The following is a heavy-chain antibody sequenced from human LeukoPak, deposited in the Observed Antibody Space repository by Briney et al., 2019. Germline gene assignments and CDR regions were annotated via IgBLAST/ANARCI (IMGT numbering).Heavy chain of an antibody. Sequence: GASVKVSCKASGGTFSSCAISWVRQAPGQGLEWMGRIIPILGIANYAQKFQGRVTITADKSTSTAYMELSSLRSEDTAVYYCARDRGGIVVVPAAIRFDPWGQGTLVTVSS. CDR1: GGTFSSCA. J-gene: IGHJ5*02. CDR3: ARDRGGIVVVPAAIRFDP. D-gene: IGHD2-2*02. V-gene: IGHV1-69*04. CDR2: IIPILGIA.